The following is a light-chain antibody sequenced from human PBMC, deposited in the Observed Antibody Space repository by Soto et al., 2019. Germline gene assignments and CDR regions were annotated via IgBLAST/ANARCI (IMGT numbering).Light chain of an antibody. Sequence: QSALTQPASVSGSPGQSITISCTGTSSDVGHSNYVSWYQQHPDKAPKLMIYEVNHRPSGVSNRFSGSNSGNAATLTISRVEAGDEADYYCQVWDSSSDHWVFGGGTKLTVL. CDR3: QVWDSSSDHWV. V-gene: IGLV2-14*01. CDR2: EVN. CDR1: SSDVGHSNY. J-gene: IGLJ3*02.